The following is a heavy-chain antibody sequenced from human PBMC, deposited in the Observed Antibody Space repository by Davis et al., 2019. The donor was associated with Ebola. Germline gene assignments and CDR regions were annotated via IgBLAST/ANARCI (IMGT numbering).Heavy chain of an antibody. J-gene: IGHJ4*02. V-gene: IGHV4-59*08. CDR2: IHYLGST. CDR1: GGSMTAYY. Sequence: MPSETLSLTCTVSGGSMTAYYWTWIRQPPGKGLEWIGYIHYLGSTIYNPSLQSRVTISVDTSKNQFSLMLTSVTAADTAVYYCARLGFLGGQFDGWGQGTLVTVSA. D-gene: IGHD3-16*01. CDR3: ARLGFLGGQFDG.